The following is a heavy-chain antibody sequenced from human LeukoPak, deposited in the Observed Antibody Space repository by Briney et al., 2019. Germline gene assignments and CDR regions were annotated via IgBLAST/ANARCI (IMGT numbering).Heavy chain of an antibody. D-gene: IGHD3-3*01. Sequence: PGQSLTPARTAVGSTLGDDSMSCVRHPPGNLREWDGSMITMAYHAMHRNSASVKGRFTISRDDSKSIAYLQMNSLKTEDTAVYYCTRAPPHFLEWLLYPSYYYYGMDVWGQGTTVTVSS. CDR2: MITMAYHAMH. CDR1: GSTLGDDS. CDR3: TRAPPHFLEWLLYPSYYYYGMDV. V-gene: IGHV3-49*04. J-gene: IGHJ6*02.